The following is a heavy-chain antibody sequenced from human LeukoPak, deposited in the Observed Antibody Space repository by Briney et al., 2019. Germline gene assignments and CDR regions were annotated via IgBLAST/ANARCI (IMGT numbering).Heavy chain of an antibody. CDR3: ARDGPQQLVPYDY. J-gene: IGHJ4*02. CDR1: GYTFTGYY. D-gene: IGHD6-13*01. CDR2: INHNSGGT. V-gene: IGHV1-2*02. Sequence: GASVKVSCKASGYTFTGYYMHWVRQAPGQGLEWMGWINHNSGGTNYAQKFQGRVTMTRDTSISTAYMELSRLRSDDTAVYYCARDGPQQLVPYDYWGQGTLVTVSS.